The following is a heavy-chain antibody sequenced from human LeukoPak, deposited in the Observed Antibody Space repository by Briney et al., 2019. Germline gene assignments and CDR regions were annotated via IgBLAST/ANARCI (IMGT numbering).Heavy chain of an antibody. D-gene: IGHD1-1*01. V-gene: IGHV1-46*01. CDR2: IDPSGGST. Sequence: GASVTVSFTASGYTFTRYYMHWVRQAPGQGLEWMGIIDPSGGSTSYAQKFQGRVTMTRDTSTSTVYMDLSSLRSEDTAVYYCARDKSGTTQGDSDYWGQGTLVTVSS. CDR3: ARDKSGTTQGDSDY. CDR1: GYTFTRYY. J-gene: IGHJ4*02.